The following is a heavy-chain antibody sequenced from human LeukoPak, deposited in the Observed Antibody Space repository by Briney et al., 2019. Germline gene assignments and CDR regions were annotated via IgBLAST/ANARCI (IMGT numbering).Heavy chain of an antibody. J-gene: IGHJ6*02. CDR1: GFTLRNYW. D-gene: IGHD6-19*01. CDR3: ARGLAVAGNCMDV. CDR2: ISSDGTMT. V-gene: IGHV3-74*01. Sequence: PGGSLRLSCGASGFTLRNYWMHWVRQAPGKGLVWVSRISSDGTMTNYADSVKGRFTISRDNAKNTLHLQMNSLRAEDTAVYYCARGLAVAGNCMDVWGQGTTVTVSS.